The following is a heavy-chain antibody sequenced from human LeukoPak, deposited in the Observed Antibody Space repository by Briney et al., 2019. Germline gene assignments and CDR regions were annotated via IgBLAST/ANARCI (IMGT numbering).Heavy chain of an antibody. CDR3: AREGGYYHLGY. CDR1: GFTFNNYY. Sequence: GGSLRLSCAASGFTFNNYYMSWIRQAPGKGLEWISYISSTVSTTYYADSVKGRFTISRDNAKNSLYLQMNSLRAEDTAVYYCAREGGYYHLGYWGQGTLVTVSS. V-gene: IGHV3-11*01. CDR2: ISSTVSTT. J-gene: IGHJ4*02. D-gene: IGHD3-22*01.